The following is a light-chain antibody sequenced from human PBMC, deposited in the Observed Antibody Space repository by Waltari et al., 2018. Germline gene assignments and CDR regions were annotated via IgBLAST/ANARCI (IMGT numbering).Light chain of an antibody. CDR3: QTWGPDTVV. CDR1: SEHSAYA. Sequence: QLAVTQSPSASASLGASVKLTCTLSSEHSAYAIAWHQHQPEKGPRFLMKIDGGGGHTKGDGIRDRFSGFSSGAALYLTMSRLQYEDEAAYYCQTWGPDTVVFGGGTKLTV. J-gene: IGLJ2*01. V-gene: IGLV4-69*01. CDR2: IDGGGGH.